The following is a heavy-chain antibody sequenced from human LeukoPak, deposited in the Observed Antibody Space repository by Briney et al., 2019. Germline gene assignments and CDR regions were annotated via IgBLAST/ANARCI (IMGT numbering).Heavy chain of an antibody. CDR3: ARLGWELGNWDY. CDR2: IWYDGSNK. Sequence: GGSLTLSCAAPGFTFSSYGMHWVRQAPGKGLEWVAVIWYDGSNKYYAGSVKGRFTISRDNSKNTLYLQMNSLRAEDTAVYYCARLGWELGNWDYWGQGTLVTVSS. CDR1: GFTFSSYG. D-gene: IGHD1-26*01. V-gene: IGHV3-33*01. J-gene: IGHJ4*02.